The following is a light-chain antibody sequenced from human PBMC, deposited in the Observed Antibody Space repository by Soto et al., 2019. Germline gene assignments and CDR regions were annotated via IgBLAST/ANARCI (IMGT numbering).Light chain of an antibody. Sequence: DILMTQSPAALSLSPGGRATLSCRASQSLTTSYLAWYQQKPGQAPRLLIYGASSRATGIPDRFSGSGSGTDFTLTISRLEPEDFAVYYCHHYGSSRTFGQGTKVDI. J-gene: IGKJ1*01. CDR3: HHYGSSRT. CDR2: GAS. CDR1: QSLTTSY. V-gene: IGKV3-20*01.